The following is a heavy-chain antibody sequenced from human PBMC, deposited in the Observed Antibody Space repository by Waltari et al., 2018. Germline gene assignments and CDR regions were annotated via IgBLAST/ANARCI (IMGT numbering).Heavy chain of an antibody. D-gene: IGHD3-10*01. J-gene: IGHJ4*01. CDR1: GFSFGDYD. CDR2: ITNRGRRT. V-gene: IGHV3-23*04. CDR3: AKLRGAGSYFDY. Sequence: QLVDSGGGLVQPGGSLKLSCAASGFSFGDYDMSWVRQAPGKGLECISIITNRGRRTYYVDSVRGRFTVSRDNSKNTLYVEMQSLTVEDTAVYYCAKLRGAGSYFDYWSQGSLVTVSS.